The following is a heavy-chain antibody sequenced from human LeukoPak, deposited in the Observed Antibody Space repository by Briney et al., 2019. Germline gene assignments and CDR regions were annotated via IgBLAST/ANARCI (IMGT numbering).Heavy chain of an antibody. J-gene: IGHJ4*02. Sequence: GGSLRLSCAASGFTFSDYYMSWIRQAPGKGLEWVSYISSSGSTIYYADSVKGRFTISRDNAKNSLYLQMNSLRAEDTAVYYCARGYCSGGSYYVAEEFDYWGQGTLVTVSS. CDR1: GFTFSDYY. CDR3: ARGYCSGGSYYVAEEFDY. V-gene: IGHV3-11*01. CDR2: ISSSGSTI. D-gene: IGHD2-15*01.